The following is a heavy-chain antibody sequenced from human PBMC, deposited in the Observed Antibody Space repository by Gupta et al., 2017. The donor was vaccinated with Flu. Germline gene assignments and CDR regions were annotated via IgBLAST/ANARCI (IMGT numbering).Heavy chain of an antibody. V-gene: IGHV4-39*01. CDR1: GGSISSSSYY. CDR2: IYYSGST. J-gene: IGHJ4*02. CDR3: ARQSSGWSTNLGDY. Sequence: QLQLQESGPGLVKPSETLSLTCTVSGGSISSSSYYWGWIRQPPGKGLEWIGSIYYSGSTYYNPSLKSRVTISVDTSKNQFSLKLSSVTAADTAVYYCARQSSGWSTNLGDYWGQGTLVTVSS. D-gene: IGHD6-19*01.